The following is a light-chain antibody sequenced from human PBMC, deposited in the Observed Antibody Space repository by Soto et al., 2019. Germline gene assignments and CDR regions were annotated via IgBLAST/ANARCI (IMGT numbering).Light chain of an antibody. V-gene: IGLV2-8*01. CDR1: SSDVGCYNY. CDR3: SSFAGNNNVV. J-gene: IGLJ2*01. CDR2: EVS. Sequence: QSALTQPPSASGSPGQSVTISCTGTSSDVGCYNYVSWYQQHPGKAPKLMISEVSKRPSGVPDRFSGSKSGNTASLTVSGLQAEDEADYYCSSFAGNNNVVFGGGTKLTVL.